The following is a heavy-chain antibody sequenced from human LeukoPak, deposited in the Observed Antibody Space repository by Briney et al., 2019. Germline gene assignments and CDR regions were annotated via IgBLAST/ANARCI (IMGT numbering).Heavy chain of an antibody. J-gene: IGHJ4*02. D-gene: IGHD3-10*01. V-gene: IGHV3-48*04. CDR3: ALNPDYYGSGSFDY. CDR1: GLTFSDSA. Sequence: GRSLRLSCAASGLTFSDSAMHWVRQAPGKGLEWVSYIDTSSSTIYYADSVKGRFTISRDNAKNSLYLQMNSLRAEDTAVYYCALNPDYYGSGSFDYWGQGTLVTVSS. CDR2: IDTSSSTI.